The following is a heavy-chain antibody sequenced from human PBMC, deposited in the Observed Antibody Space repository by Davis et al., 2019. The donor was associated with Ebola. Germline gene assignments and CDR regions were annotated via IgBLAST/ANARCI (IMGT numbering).Heavy chain of an antibody. CDR3: VRDYGRGWSSFYYYMDV. CDR1: GFTFSAFW. Sequence: GESLKISCAASGFTFSAFWMSWVRQSPGKGLEWVANIKQGGGDKYYVDSVKGRFTISRDNAKNSLHLQMNGLRAEDTAVYYCVRDYGRGWSSFYYYMDVWGKGTTVTVSS. CDR2: IKQGGGDK. J-gene: IGHJ6*03. V-gene: IGHV3-7*01. D-gene: IGHD3-10*01.